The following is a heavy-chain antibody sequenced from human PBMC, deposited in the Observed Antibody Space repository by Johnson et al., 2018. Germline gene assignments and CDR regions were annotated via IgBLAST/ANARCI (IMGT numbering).Heavy chain of an antibody. CDR2: IIPIFGTA. V-gene: IGHV1-69*01. CDR3: ARGAREVTFGGVIAIDAFDI. CDR1: GGTFSSYA. D-gene: IGHD3-16*02. J-gene: IGHJ3*02. Sequence: QVQLVESGAEVKKPGSSVKVSCKASGGTFSSYAISWVRQAPGQGLEWMGGIIPIFGTANYAQKFQGRVTITADESTSTAYMELSSLRSEGTAVYYCARGAREVTFGGVIAIDAFDIWGQGTMVTVSS.